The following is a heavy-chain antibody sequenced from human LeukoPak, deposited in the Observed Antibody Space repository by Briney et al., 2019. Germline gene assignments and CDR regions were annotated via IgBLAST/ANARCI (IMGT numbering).Heavy chain of an antibody. D-gene: IGHD6-13*01. V-gene: IGHV1-8*01. Sequence: EASVKVSCKASGYTFSNYDINWVRQATGQGLEWMGWMNPNSGDTGYAQKFQGRVTMTRNTSISTAYMELSSLRSEDTAVYYCARVDITPTGIKINFDYWGQGILVTVSA. CDR3: ARVDITPTGIKINFDY. CDR1: GYTFSNYD. CDR2: MNPNSGDT. J-gene: IGHJ4*02.